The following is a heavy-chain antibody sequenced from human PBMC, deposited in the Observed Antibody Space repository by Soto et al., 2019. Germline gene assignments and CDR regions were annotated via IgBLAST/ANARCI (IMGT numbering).Heavy chain of an antibody. V-gene: IGHV3-7*01. D-gene: IGHD1-1*01. CDR1: GFTFSSYW. Sequence: PGGSLRLSCAASGFTFSSYWMSWVRQAPGKGLEWVANIKQDGSEKYYVDSVKGRFTISRDNAKNTLYLQMNILRVEDTAVYFCSTAGNYRFDNWGLGTLVTVSS. CDR2: IKQDGSEK. J-gene: IGHJ4*02. CDR3: STAGNYRFDN.